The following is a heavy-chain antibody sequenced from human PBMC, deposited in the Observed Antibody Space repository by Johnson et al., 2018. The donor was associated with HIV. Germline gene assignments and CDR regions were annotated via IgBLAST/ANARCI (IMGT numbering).Heavy chain of an antibody. CDR1: GFTFSSYG. Sequence: QVQLVESGGGVVQPGRSLRLSCAASGFTFSSYGMHWVRQAPGKGLEWVAVISYDGSNKYYADSVKGRFTISRDNYKNMLYLQMNSLGAEDTAVYYCAKWGRGGTSEGAFGIRGQGKRVTVSS. CDR2: ISYDGSNK. D-gene: IGHD3-16*01. CDR3: AKWGRGGTSEGAFGI. J-gene: IGHJ3*02. V-gene: IGHV3-30*18.